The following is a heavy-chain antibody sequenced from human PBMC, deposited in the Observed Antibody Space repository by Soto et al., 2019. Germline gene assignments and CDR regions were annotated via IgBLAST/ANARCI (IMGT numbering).Heavy chain of an antibody. Sequence: QVQLEQSGAEVKKPGSSVKVSCKASGGTFRNSAISWVRQAPGQGLEWMGGIMPIFRTPDCAQKFQGRVTITADESTNTAYMELSGLRSDDTAVYYCARDNDRPQLGGNYYYILDVWGHGTTVTVSS. V-gene: IGHV1-69*12. CDR2: IMPIFRTP. CDR1: GGTFRNSA. D-gene: IGHD1-1*01. CDR3: ARDNDRPQLGGNYYYILDV. J-gene: IGHJ6*02.